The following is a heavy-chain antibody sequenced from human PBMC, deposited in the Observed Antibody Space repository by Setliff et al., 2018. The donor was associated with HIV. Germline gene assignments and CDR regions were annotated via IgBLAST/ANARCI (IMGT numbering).Heavy chain of an antibody. CDR3: AREAYSYGYVLPATRFGYYFDS. Sequence: VASVKVSCKASGYTFTSYGISWVRQAPGQGLEWMGWINAYNGNTNFAQKLQGRVTMTSDTSTSTAYLELRSLSSDDTALYYCAREAYSYGYVLPATRFGYYFDSWGQGTLVTVSS. CDR2: INAYNGNT. D-gene: IGHD5-18*01. CDR1: GYTFTSYG. J-gene: IGHJ4*02. V-gene: IGHV1-18*01.